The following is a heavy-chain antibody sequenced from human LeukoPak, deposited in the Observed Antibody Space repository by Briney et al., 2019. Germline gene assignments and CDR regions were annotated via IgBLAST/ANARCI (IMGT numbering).Heavy chain of an antibody. V-gene: IGHV1-18*01. D-gene: IGHD6-19*01. Sequence: ASVKVSCKASGHTFTSYGISWVRQAPGQGLEWMGWISAYNGNTNYAQKLQGRVTMTTDTSTSTAYMELRSLRSDDTAVYYCARGSRYSSGWDPIDYWGQGTLVTVSS. CDR2: ISAYNGNT. CDR3: ARGSRYSSGWDPIDY. CDR1: GHTFTSYG. J-gene: IGHJ4*02.